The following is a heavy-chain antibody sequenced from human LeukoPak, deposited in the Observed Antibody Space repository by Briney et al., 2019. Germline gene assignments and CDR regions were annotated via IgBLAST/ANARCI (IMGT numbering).Heavy chain of an antibody. D-gene: IGHD3-22*01. J-gene: IGHJ4*02. CDR3: ARGENGYGGYSLDY. Sequence: PGRSLRLSCAASGFTFSSYAMHWVRQAPGKGLEWVAVIWYDGSNKYYADSVKGRFTISRDNSKNTLYLQMNSLRAEDTAVYYCARGENGYGGYSLDYWGQGTLVTVSS. CDR2: IWYDGSNK. CDR1: GFTFSSYA. V-gene: IGHV3-33*08.